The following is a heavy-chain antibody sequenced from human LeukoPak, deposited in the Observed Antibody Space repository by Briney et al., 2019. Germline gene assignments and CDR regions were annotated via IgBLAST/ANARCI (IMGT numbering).Heavy chain of an antibody. J-gene: IGHJ4*02. CDR2: ISAYNGNT. D-gene: IGHD3-22*01. CDR1: GYTFTSYG. CDR3: ARADYYDSSGYYGY. V-gene: IGHV1-18*01. Sequence: GASVKVSCEASGYTFTSYGISWVRQAPGQGLEWMGWISAYNGNTNYAQKLQGRVTMTTDTSTSTAYMELRSLRSDDTAVYYCARADYYDSSGYYGYWGQGTLVTVSS.